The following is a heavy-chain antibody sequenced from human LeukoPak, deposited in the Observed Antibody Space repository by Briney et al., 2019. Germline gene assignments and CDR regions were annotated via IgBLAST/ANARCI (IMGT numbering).Heavy chain of an antibody. V-gene: IGHV7-4-1*02. CDR2: INTNTGNP. CDR3: ARDSSSWPPYMDV. J-gene: IGHJ6*03. Sequence: ASVKVSCKASGYTFTGYYMHWVRQAPGQGLEWMGWINTNTGNPTYAQGFTGRFVFSLDTSVSTAYLQISSLKAEDTAVYYCARDSSSWPPYMDVWGKGTTVTVSS. CDR1: GYTFTGYY. D-gene: IGHD6-13*01.